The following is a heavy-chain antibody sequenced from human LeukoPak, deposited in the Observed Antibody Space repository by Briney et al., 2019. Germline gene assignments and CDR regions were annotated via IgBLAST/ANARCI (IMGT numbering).Heavy chain of an antibody. D-gene: IGHD3-22*01. J-gene: IGHJ4*02. CDR1: GYTFTSYY. CDR3: AGGVVITPTPIIYYFDY. CDR2: INPSGGST. Sequence: ASVKVSCKASGYTFTSYYMHWVRQAPGQGLEWMGIINPSGGSTSYAQKFQGRVTMTRDTSTSTVYMELSSLRSEDTAVYYCAGGVVITPTPIIYYFDYWGQGTLVTVSS. V-gene: IGHV1-46*01.